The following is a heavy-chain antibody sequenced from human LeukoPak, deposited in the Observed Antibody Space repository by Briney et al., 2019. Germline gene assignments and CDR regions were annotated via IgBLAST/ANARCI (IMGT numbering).Heavy chain of an antibody. V-gene: IGHV3-23*01. D-gene: IGHD7-27*01. CDR3: AIDPNWGTHS. CDR2: IGSSGGGI. Sequence: GGSLRLSSAASGFTFSIYTMYWVRHPPGKRLEWVSIIGSSGGGIHYADSVKGRFTISRDNSKNALYLQMNSLRVEDTAVYYCAIDPNWGTHSWGQGVLVTVSS. J-gene: IGHJ4*02. CDR1: GFTFSIYT.